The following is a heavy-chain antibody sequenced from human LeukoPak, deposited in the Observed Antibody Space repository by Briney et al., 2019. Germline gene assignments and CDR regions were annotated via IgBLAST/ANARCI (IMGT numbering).Heavy chain of an antibody. CDR2: IYTSGST. J-gene: IGHJ4*02. D-gene: IGHD6-13*01. CDR3: ASYSTTYYFDY. V-gene: IGHV4-4*07. Sequence: PETLSLTCTVSGGSISSYYWSWIRQPAGKGLEWIGRIYTSGSTNYNPSLKSRVTMSVDTSKNQFSLKLSSVTAADTAVYYRASYSTTYYFDYWGQGTLVTVSS. CDR1: GGSISSYY.